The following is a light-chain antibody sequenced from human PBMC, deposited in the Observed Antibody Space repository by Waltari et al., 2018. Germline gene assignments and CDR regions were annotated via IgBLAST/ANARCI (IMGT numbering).Light chain of an antibody. V-gene: IGKV1-39*01. CDR3: QESDSTLTWT. J-gene: IGKJ1*01. CDR2: GAS. Sequence: DIQMTQSPSSLSASVGDRVPITCRASQSISRNLKWYQQKPGKAPRLLISGASSLESGVPSRFSGSGSGTDFTLTITSLQAEDFATYYCQESDSTLTWTFGPGTKVEI. CDR1: QSISRN.